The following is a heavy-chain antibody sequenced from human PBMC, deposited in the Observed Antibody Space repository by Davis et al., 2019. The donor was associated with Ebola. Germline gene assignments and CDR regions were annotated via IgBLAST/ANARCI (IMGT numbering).Heavy chain of an antibody. J-gene: IGHJ3*02. CDR1: GYSFTTYW. CDR3: ASLRRTITGMDDGFDI. V-gene: IGHV5-51*01. Sequence: GESLKISCQVSGYSFTTYWIGWVRQMPGKGLEWMGIIYPGDSDTKYSPSFQGQVTLSVDKSITTAYLQWSSLKASDTAMYYCASLRRTITGMDDGFDIWGQGTMVTVSS. D-gene: IGHD7-27*01. CDR2: IYPGDSDT.